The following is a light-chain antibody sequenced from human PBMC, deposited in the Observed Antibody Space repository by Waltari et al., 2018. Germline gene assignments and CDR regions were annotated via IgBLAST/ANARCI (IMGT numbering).Light chain of an antibody. Sequence: QSVLTQPPSVSGAPGQRVTISCIGSSSNIGAGYDVPWYQQLPGTAPKLLIYGNVNRPSGVPDRFSGSQSGTSAALAITGLQAEDEADYYCQSYDTSLSAWDVFGTGTKVTVL. CDR3: QSYDTSLSAWDV. CDR1: SSNIGAGYD. CDR2: GNV. V-gene: IGLV1-40*01. J-gene: IGLJ1*01.